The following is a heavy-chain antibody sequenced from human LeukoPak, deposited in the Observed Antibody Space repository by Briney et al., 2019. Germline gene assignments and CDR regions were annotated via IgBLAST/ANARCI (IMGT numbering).Heavy chain of an antibody. D-gene: IGHD3-9*01. CDR2: IYPGDSDT. Sequence: GESLKISCKGSGYSFTSYWIGWGRQMPGKGLEWMGIIYPGDSDTRYSPSFQGQVTISADKSIRTAYLQWSSLKASDTAMYYCARHDILTGPKANGFDYWGQGTLVTVSS. J-gene: IGHJ4*02. CDR3: ARHDILTGPKANGFDY. V-gene: IGHV5-51*01. CDR1: GYSFTSYW.